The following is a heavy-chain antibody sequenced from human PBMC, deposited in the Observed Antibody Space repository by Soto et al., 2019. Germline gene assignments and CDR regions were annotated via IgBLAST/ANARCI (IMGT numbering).Heavy chain of an antibody. CDR2: ISGSGGST. J-gene: IGHJ5*02. D-gene: IGHD6-13*01. Sequence: GGSLRLSCAASGFTFSSYAMSWVRQAPGKGLEWVSAISGSGGSTYYADSVKGRFTISRDNSKNTLYLQMNSLRAEDTAVYYCAKVVGSAAAGTDWFDPWGQGTPVTVSS. CDR1: GFTFSSYA. CDR3: AKVVGSAAAGTDWFDP. V-gene: IGHV3-23*01.